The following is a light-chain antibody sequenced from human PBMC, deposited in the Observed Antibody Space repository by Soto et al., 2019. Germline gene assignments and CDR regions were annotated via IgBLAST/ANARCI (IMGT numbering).Light chain of an antibody. CDR2: EGS. V-gene: IGLV2-23*01. CDR3: CSYGGGSTCLVV. J-gene: IGLJ2*01. Sequence: QSALTQPASVSGSPGQSITISCTGTSSDFGSNNLVSWYQQHPGKVPKLMIYEGSQRPSGVSNRFSGSVSGNTASLTISGLQAEDEADYYCCSYGGGSTCLVVFGGGTKLTVL. CDR1: SSDFGSNNL.